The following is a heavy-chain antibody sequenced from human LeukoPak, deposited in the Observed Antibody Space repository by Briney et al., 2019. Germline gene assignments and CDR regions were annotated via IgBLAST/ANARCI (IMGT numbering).Heavy chain of an antibody. J-gene: IGHJ4*02. CDR1: GGSISSGFYY. CDR3: ARHSILDY. Sequence: PSETLSLTCTVSGGSISSGFYYWSWIRQPAGKGLEWIGRIYTSGSTNYNPSLKSRVSTSVDTSKNQFSLKLSSVTAADTAVYYCARHSILDYWGQGTLVTVSS. V-gene: IGHV4-61*02. D-gene: IGHD2-21*01. CDR2: IYTSGST.